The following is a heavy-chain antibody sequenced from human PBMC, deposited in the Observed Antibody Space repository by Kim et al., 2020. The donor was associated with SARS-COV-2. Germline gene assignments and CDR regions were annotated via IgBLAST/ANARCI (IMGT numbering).Heavy chain of an antibody. Sequence: GGSLRLSCAASGFTFDDYTMHWVRQAPGKGLEWVSLISWDGGSTYYADSVKGRFTISRDNSKNSLYLQMNSLRTEDTALYYCAKDLDLGTVTLEGYYYYGMDVWGQGTTVTVSS. CDR2: ISWDGGST. V-gene: IGHV3-43*01. CDR3: AKDLDLGTVTLEGYYYYGMDV. D-gene: IGHD4-17*01. CDR1: GFTFDDYT. J-gene: IGHJ6*02.